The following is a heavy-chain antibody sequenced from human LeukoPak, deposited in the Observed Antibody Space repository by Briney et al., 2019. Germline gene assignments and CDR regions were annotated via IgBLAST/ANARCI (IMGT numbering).Heavy chain of an antibody. D-gene: IGHD6-6*01. V-gene: IGHV4-61*01. CDR1: GGSVSSGSYY. CDR3: AREGSSSSFDY. J-gene: IGHJ4*02. Sequence: PSETLSLTCTVSGGSVSSGSYYWSWIRQPPGKGLEWIGYIYYSGSTNYNPSLKSRVTISVYTSKNPFSLKLSSVTAADTAVYYCAREGSSSSFDYWGQGTLVTVSS. CDR2: IYYSGST.